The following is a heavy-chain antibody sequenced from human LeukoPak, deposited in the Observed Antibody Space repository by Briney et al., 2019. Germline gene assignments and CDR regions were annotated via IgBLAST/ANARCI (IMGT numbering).Heavy chain of an antibody. CDR2: IIPISGIT. CDR3: TRVHCDNIRCYAEDY. CDR1: GGTLSNYA. V-gene: IGHV1-69*04. Sequence: GSSVKVSCKTSGGTLSNYAISWVRQAPGQGLEWMGRIIPISGITSNTQKLQGRITITADKSTSTAYMELSSLRFEDTAVYYCTRVHCDNIRCYAEDYWGQGTLVTVSS. J-gene: IGHJ4*02. D-gene: IGHD2-2*01.